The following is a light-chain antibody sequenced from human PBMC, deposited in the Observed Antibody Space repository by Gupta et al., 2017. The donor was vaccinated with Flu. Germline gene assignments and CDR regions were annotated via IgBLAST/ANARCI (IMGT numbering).Light chain of an antibody. CDR2: GVS. Sequence: GTLALSPGERATRSCRASQSLSRGSLAWYQQRPGQAPRLIIHGVSSRATGIPDRFSGSGSGTDFTLTISSLEPEDFAVYYCQQYDRSPLTFGGGTKVEIK. J-gene: IGKJ4*01. CDR1: QSLSRGS. CDR3: QQYDRSPLT. V-gene: IGKV3-20*01.